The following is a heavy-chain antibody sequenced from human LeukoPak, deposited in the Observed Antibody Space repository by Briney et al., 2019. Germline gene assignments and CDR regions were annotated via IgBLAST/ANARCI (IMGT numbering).Heavy chain of an antibody. Sequence: PGGSLRLSCAASGFTVNSYYMSWVRQAPGKGLEWVSVIYSGGSTYYTDSVKGRFTISREHSKNTLYLQMNSLRTEDTAVYYCLFGLYSGTYHILDYWGQGTLVTVSS. V-gene: IGHV3-66*02. CDR3: LFGLYSGTYHILDY. D-gene: IGHD1-26*01. CDR1: GFTVNSYY. J-gene: IGHJ4*02. CDR2: IYSGGST.